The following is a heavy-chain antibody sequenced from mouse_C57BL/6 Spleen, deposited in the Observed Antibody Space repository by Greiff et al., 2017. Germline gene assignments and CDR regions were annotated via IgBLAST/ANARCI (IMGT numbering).Heavy chain of an antibody. J-gene: IGHJ4*01. Sequence: VQLQQPGAELVMPGASVKLSCKASGYTFTSYWMHWVKQRPGQGLEWIGEIDPSDSYTNYNQKFKGKSTLTVDKSSSTAYMQLSSLTSEDSAVYYCARDYGRSYAMDYWGQGTSVTVSS. CDR2: IDPSDSYT. CDR3: ARDYGRSYAMDY. D-gene: IGHD1-1*01. CDR1: GYTFTSYW. V-gene: IGHV1-69*01.